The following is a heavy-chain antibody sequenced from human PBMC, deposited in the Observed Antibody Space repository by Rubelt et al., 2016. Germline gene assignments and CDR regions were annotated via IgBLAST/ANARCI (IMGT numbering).Heavy chain of an antibody. V-gene: IGHV6-1*01. D-gene: IGHD1-7*01. CDR1: GDSVSSNTVA. CDR3: ARGVLNSFDS. Sequence: QVQLQQSGPGLVKPSQTLSLTCAISGDSVSSNTVAWNWIRQSPSRGLEWLGRPYRMSPDYAVSVKSRITISPDTPRNQYSLQLNSVTPDDTALYYCARGVLNSFDSWGLGTMVTVSS. CDR2: PYRMSP. J-gene: IGHJ3*02.